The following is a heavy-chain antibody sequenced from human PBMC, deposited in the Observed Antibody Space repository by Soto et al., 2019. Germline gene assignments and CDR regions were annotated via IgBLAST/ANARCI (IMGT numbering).Heavy chain of an antibody. D-gene: IGHD3-16*01. CDR3: VRPRPSGENYGMDV. J-gene: IGHJ6*02. V-gene: IGHV3-53*01. CDR2: LYTEGTT. Sequence: GGSLRLSCVASGLTVSHNYMAWVRQAPEMGLEWVSILYTEGTTYYADSVKGRFAISRDSSKNTLFLQMDSLRAEDTAVYYCVRPRPSGENYGMDVWGQGTTVTVSS. CDR1: GLTVSHNY.